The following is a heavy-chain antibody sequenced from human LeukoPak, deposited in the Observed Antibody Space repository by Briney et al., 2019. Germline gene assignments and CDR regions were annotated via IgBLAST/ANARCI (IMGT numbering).Heavy chain of an antibody. J-gene: IGHJ4*02. Sequence: GGSLRLSCAASGFTFSRHAMSWVRQAPGKGLEWVSVIGGIGGTTFYADSVKGRFTISRDNSKNTLYLEMSSLRAEDTAVYYCARRPNCGDDCQHFDYWGQGALVTVSS. CDR1: GFTFSRHA. D-gene: IGHD2-21*02. V-gene: IGHV3-23*01. CDR3: ARRPNCGDDCQHFDY. CDR2: IGGIGGTT.